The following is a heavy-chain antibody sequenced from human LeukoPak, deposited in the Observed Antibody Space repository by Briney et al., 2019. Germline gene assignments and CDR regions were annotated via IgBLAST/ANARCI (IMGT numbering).Heavy chain of an antibody. CDR2: ISSSSSYI. D-gene: IGHD1-26*01. CDR3: ARDMRWSQKGDY. J-gene: IGHJ4*02. Sequence: GGSLRLSCAASGFTFSSYSMNWVRQAPGKGLEWVSSISSSSSYIYYADSVKGQFTISRDNAKNSLYLQMNSLRDEDTAVYYCARDMRWSQKGDYWGQGTLVTVSS. V-gene: IGHV3-21*01. CDR1: GFTFSSYS.